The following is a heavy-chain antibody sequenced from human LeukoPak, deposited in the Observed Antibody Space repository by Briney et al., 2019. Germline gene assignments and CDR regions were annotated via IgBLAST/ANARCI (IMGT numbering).Heavy chain of an antibody. CDR3: ARALGYCSSTSCYGLFDY. V-gene: IGHV3-23*01. Sequence: GGSLRLSCAASGFTFSSYAMSWVRQAPGKGLEWVSAISGSGGSTYYADSEKGRFTISRDNSKNTLYLQMNSLRAEDTAVYYCARALGYCSSTSCYGLFDYWGQGTLVTVSS. CDR1: GFTFSSYA. D-gene: IGHD2-2*01. J-gene: IGHJ4*02. CDR2: ISGSGGST.